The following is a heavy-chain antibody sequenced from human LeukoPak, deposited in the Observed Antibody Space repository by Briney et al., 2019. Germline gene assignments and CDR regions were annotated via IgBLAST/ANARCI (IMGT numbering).Heavy chain of an antibody. V-gene: IGHV4-59*12. D-gene: IGHD4-23*01. J-gene: IGHJ4*02. CDR1: GDSMSDYF. CDR2: AADSGST. Sequence: SETLSLTCTVSGDSMSDYFWTWIRQPPGKGLEWIGYAADSGSTNYNPSLKSRVTISVDSSTNHFSLRLTSVTAADTAVYYCATPYDYGGNLVIYWGQGTLVTVSS. CDR3: ATPYDYGGNLVIY.